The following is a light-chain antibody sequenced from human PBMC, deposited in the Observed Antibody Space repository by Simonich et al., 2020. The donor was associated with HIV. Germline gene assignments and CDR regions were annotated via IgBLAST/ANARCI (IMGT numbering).Light chain of an antibody. CDR1: KSISSW. V-gene: IGKV1-5*03. CDR3: QQYNSYSWT. J-gene: IGKJ1*01. CDR2: KAS. Sequence: DIQMTQSPSTLSASVGDRVTITCRASKSISSWLAVYQQNPWKAPKLLIYKASSLESGVPSRFCGRGSGTEFTLTISSLQPDDFATYYCQQYNSYSWTFGQGTKVEIK.